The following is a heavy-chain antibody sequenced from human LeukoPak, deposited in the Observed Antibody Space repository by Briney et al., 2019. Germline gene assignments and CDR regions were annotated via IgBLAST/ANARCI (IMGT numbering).Heavy chain of an antibody. J-gene: IGHJ4*02. Sequence: PSETLSLTCTVSGGSISPYYWSWIRQPPGKGLEWIGYIYYSGSTNYSPSLKSRVTVSVDTSKKQFSLKLNSVTAADTAVYYCARGKGYFDYWGQGTLVTVSS. CDR1: GGSISPYY. V-gene: IGHV4-59*01. CDR3: ARGKGYFDY. CDR2: IYYSGST.